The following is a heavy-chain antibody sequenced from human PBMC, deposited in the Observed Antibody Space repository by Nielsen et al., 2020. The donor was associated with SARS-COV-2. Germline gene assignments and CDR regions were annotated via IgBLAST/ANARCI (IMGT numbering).Heavy chain of an antibody. V-gene: IGHV4-31*03. J-gene: IGHJ4*02. D-gene: IGHD3-16*01. Sequence: SETLSLTCTVSGGSISSGGYYWSWIRQHPGKGLEWIGYIYYSGSTYYNPSLKSRVTISVDTSKNQFSLKLSSVTAADTAVYYCARGDTKTYYFDYWGQGTLVTVSS. CDR2: IYYSGST. CDR3: ARGDTKTYYFDY. CDR1: GGSISSGGYY.